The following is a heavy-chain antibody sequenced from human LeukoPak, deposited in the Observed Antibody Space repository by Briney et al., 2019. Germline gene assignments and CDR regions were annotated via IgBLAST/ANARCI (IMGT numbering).Heavy chain of an antibody. CDR1: GYTFTGYY. D-gene: IGHD3-22*01. Sequence: ASVKVSCKASGYTFTGYYIHWVRQAPGQGLEWMGWINPNSGGTNYAQKFQGRVTMTRDTSISTAYMELSRLRSDDTAVYYCARDYFDLDSSGDYAFDIWGQGTMVIVSS. J-gene: IGHJ3*02. CDR2: INPNSGGT. V-gene: IGHV1-2*02. CDR3: ARDYFDLDSSGDYAFDI.